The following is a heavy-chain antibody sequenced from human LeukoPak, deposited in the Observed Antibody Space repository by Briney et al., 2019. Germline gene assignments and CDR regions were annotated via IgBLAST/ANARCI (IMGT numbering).Heavy chain of an antibody. V-gene: IGHV4-38-2*02. CDR2: IYHSGST. Sequence: SETLSLTCTVSGGSISSGYYWGWIRQPPGKGLEWIGSIYHSGSTYYNPSLKSRVTISVDTSKNQFSLKLSSVTAADTAVYYCARRLPLGGGTAGGGAFDIWGQGTMVTVSS. D-gene: IGHD2-15*01. J-gene: IGHJ3*02. CDR3: ARRLPLGGGTAGGGAFDI. CDR1: GGSISSGYY.